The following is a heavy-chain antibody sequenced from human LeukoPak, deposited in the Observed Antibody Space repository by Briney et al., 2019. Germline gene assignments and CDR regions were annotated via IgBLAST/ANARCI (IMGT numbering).Heavy chain of an antibody. CDR1: AYSFTSYW. CDR3: ARLESSGYSVY. CDR2: IDPRDSYT. J-gene: IGHJ4*02. V-gene: IGHV5-10-1*01. Sequence: GESLRISCKGSAYSFTSYWISWERQMPGKGLEWMGRIDPRDSYTKYSPSFQGHVSISADKSISTAYLQWSSLKASDTATYYCARLESSGYSVYWGQGTLVTVSS. D-gene: IGHD3-22*01.